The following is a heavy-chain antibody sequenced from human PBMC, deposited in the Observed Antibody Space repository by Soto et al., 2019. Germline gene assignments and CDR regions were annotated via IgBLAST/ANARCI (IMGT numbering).Heavy chain of an antibody. D-gene: IGHD3-10*01. Sequence: GGSLRLSCAASGFTFSSYWMHWVHQAPGKGLVWVSRINSDGSSTSYADSVKGRFTISRDNAKNTLYLQMNSLRAEDTAVYYCARVLGGFYGSGSNDAFDIWGQGTMVTVSS. CDR3: ARVLGGFYGSGSNDAFDI. CDR2: INSDGSST. J-gene: IGHJ3*02. V-gene: IGHV3-74*01. CDR1: GFTFSSYW.